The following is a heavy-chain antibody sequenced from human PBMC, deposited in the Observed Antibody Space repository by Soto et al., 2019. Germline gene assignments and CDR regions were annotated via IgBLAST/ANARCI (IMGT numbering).Heavy chain of an antibody. J-gene: IGHJ6*02. D-gene: IGHD3-22*01. CDR2: MNPNSGNT. Sequence: ASVKVSCKASGFTFTTFAISWVRQATGQGLEWMGWMNPNSGNTGYAQKFQGRVTMTRNTSISTAYMELSSLRSEDTAVYYCARGRDSRYYYDSSGYYLPSYYYGMDVWGQGTTVTVSS. CDR3: ARGRDSRYYYDSSGYYLPSYYYGMDV. V-gene: IGHV1-8*02. CDR1: GFTFTTFA.